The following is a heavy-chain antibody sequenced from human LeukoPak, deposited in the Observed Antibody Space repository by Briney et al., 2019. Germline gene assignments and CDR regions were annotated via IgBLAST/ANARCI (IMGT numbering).Heavy chain of an antibody. V-gene: IGHV1-18*01. J-gene: IGHJ4*02. D-gene: IGHD3-22*01. CDR1: GYTFTSYG. CDR3: ARDQGEAGGDYYDSSGYYYSFDY. CDR2: ISAYNGNT. Sequence: ASVKVSCKASGYTFTSYGISWVRQAPGQGLEWMGWISAYNGNTNYAQKLQGRVTMTTDTSTSTAYMELRSLRSGDTAVYYCARDQGEAGGDYYDSSGYYYSFDYWGQGTLVTVSS.